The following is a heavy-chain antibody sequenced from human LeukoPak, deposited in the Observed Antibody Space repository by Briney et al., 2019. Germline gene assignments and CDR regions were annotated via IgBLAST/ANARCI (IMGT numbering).Heavy chain of an antibody. CDR3: ATDLVGYCSANGCYSVDY. Sequence: ASVKVSCKASGYTFTGYYMHWVRPAPGQGLEWMGWINPNSGGTNYAQKFQGRVTMTRDTSISTAYTELSRLRSDDTAVYYCATDLVGYCSANGCYSVDYWGQGTLVTVSS. D-gene: IGHD2-15*01. CDR1: GYTFTGYY. CDR2: INPNSGGT. J-gene: IGHJ4*02. V-gene: IGHV1-2*02.